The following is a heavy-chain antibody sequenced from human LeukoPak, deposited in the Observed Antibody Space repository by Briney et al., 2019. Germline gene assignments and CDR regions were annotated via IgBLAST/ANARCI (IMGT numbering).Heavy chain of an antibody. CDR3: AREVVRAASFDY. V-gene: IGHV4-39*02. CDR1: GGSISSSSYY. J-gene: IGHJ4*02. Sequence: KPSETLSLTCTVSGGSISSSSYYWGWIRQPPGKGLEWIGSIYYSGSTYYNPSLKSRVTISVDTSKNQFSLKLSSVTAADTAVYYCAREVVRAASFDYWGQGTLVTVSS. D-gene: IGHD2-2*01. CDR2: IYYSGST.